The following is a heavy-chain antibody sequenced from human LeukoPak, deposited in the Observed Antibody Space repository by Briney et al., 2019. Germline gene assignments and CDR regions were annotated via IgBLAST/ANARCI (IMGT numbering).Heavy chain of an antibody. D-gene: IGHD3-3*01. CDR2: INHSGST. J-gene: IGHJ6*02. Sequence: PSETLSLTCAVYGGSFSGYYWSWIRQPPGKGLEWIGEINHSGSTNYNPSLKSRVTKSVDTSKNQFSLKLSSVTAADTAVYYCARGDDYDFWSGYYYGMDVWGQGTTVTVSS. CDR1: GGSFSGYY. V-gene: IGHV4-34*01. CDR3: ARGDDYDFWSGYYYGMDV.